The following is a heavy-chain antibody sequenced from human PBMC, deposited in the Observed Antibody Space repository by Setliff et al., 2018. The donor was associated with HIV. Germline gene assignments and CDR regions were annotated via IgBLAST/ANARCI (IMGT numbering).Heavy chain of an antibody. V-gene: IGHV4-39*02. D-gene: IGHD2-8*01. Sequence: SETLSLTCTVSAGSISSGSHYWAWIRQPPGKGLEWIGHMYYSGSTYYNPSLKSRVSISIDTPKNHFSLKLSSVTAADTAVYYCARLQHLIGEYYFDYWGQGTLVTVSS. CDR1: AGSISSGSHY. CDR2: MYYSGST. J-gene: IGHJ4*02. CDR3: ARLQHLIGEYYFDY.